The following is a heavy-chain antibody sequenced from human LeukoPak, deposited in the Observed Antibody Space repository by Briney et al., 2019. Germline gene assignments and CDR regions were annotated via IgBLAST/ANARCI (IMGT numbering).Heavy chain of an antibody. CDR3: TRGPQYYYYYYMDV. CDR2: ISSGSSTM. J-gene: IGHJ6*03. Sequence: GGSLRLSCAASGFIFSSYSMSWVRQAPGKGLEWISYISSGSSTMYYADSVKGRFTISRDNAKNSLYLQMNSPRAEDTAVYYCTRGPQYYYYYYMDVWGKGTTVTVSS. CDR1: GFIFSSYS. V-gene: IGHV3-48*04.